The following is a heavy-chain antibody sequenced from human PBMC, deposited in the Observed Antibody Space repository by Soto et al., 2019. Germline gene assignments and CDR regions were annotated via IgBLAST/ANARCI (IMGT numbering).Heavy chain of an antibody. CDR1: GFTFSSYG. Sequence: QVQLVESGGGVVQPGRSLRLSCAASGFTFSSYGMHWVRQAPGKGLEWVAVIWYDGSNKYYADSVKGRFTISRDNSKNTLYLQMNSLRAEDTAVYYFARDEIGKLVSARFDYWGQGTLVTVSS. CDR2: IWYDGSNK. V-gene: IGHV3-33*01. D-gene: IGHD6-13*01. CDR3: ARDEIGKLVSARFDY. J-gene: IGHJ4*02.